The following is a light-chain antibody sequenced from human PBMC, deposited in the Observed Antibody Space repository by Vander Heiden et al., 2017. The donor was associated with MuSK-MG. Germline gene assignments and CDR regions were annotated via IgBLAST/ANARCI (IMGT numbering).Light chain of an antibody. CDR2: WGS. CDR1: QSLLHSNGYNY. CDR3: MQDLQTWT. Sequence: DIVMTQSPLSLPVTPGGPASISCRSSQSLLHSNGYNYLDWYLQKPGQSPQLLIYWGSNRASGVPDRFSGSGSGTDFTLKISRGEDEDVGVYYCMQDLQTWTFGQGTKVEIK. J-gene: IGKJ1*01. V-gene: IGKV2-28*01.